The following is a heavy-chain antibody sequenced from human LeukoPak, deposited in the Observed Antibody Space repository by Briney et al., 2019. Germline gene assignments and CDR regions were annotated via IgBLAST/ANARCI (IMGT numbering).Heavy chain of an antibody. Sequence: GESLKISCKTSGYSFTSYWIGWVRQMPGKGLEWMGIIYPSDPSTIYSPSFQGQVTISADKSITTAYLQWSSLKASDSAIYYCGRAGFDYWGQGTQVTVSS. V-gene: IGHV5-51*01. CDR1: GYSFTSYW. J-gene: IGHJ4*02. CDR2: IYPSDPST. D-gene: IGHD1-14*01. CDR3: GRAGFDY.